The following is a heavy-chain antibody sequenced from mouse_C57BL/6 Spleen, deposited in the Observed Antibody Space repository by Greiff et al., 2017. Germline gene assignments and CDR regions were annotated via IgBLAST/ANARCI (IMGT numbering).Heavy chain of an antibody. Sequence: VQLQQSGPELVKPGASVKISCKASGYSFTSYYIHWVKQRPGQGLEWIGWIYPGSGNTKYNEKFKGKATLTADTSSSTAYMQVSSLTSEDSAVYYCAMSTVVAPYFDYWGQGTTLTVSS. J-gene: IGHJ2*01. V-gene: IGHV1-66*01. CDR1: GYSFTSYY. D-gene: IGHD1-1*01. CDR2: IYPGSGNT. CDR3: AMSTVVAPYFDY.